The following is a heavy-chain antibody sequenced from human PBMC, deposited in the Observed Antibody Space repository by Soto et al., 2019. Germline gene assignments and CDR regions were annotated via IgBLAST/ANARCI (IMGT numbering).Heavy chain of an antibody. V-gene: IGHV4-59*01. CDR3: ARAKGVGLLVGYYYYGMDV. Sequence: SETLSLTCTVSVGSIISYYWSWIRQPPGKGLEWIGYIYYSGSTNYNPSLKSRVTISVDTSKNQFSLKLSSVTAADTAVYYCARAKGVGLLVGYYYYGMDVWGQGTTVTVSS. CDR1: VGSIISYY. J-gene: IGHJ6*02. D-gene: IGHD3-10*01. CDR2: IYYSGST.